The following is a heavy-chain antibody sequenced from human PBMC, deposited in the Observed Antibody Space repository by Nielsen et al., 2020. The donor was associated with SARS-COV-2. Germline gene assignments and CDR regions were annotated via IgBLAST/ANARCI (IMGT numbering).Heavy chain of an antibody. Sequence: GESLKISCAASGFTFGSSWMHWVRQAPGKGLVWVSRINSHGRTTTYADSVKGRFTISRDNAKNTLYLQMNSRRAEDTAVYYCARAKFYDSGVDPWGQGTLVTVSS. D-gene: IGHD5/OR15-5a*01. CDR2: INSHGRTT. CDR1: GFTFGSSW. CDR3: ARAKFYDSGVDP. J-gene: IGHJ5*02. V-gene: IGHV3-74*01.